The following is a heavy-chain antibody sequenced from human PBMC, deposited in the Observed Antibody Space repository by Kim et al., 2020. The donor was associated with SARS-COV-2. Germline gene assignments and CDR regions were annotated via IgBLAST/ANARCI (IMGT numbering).Heavy chain of an antibody. CDR3: AKRGPRGYSGYGSGYFDY. V-gene: IGHV3-23*01. Sequence: GGSLRLSCAASGFTFSSYAMSWVRQAPGKGLEWVSAISGSGGSTYYADSVKGRFTISRDNSKNTLYLQMNSLRAEDTAVYYCAKRGPRGYSGYGSGYFDYWGQGTLVTVSS. J-gene: IGHJ4*02. D-gene: IGHD5-12*01. CDR2: ISGSGGST. CDR1: GFTFSSYA.